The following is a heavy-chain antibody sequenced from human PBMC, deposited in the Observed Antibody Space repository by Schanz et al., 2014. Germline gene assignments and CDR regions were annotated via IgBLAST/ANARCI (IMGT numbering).Heavy chain of an antibody. V-gene: IGHV1-18*01. CDR3: ARDRDQWDGNYLDY. J-gene: IGHJ4*02. D-gene: IGHD1-26*01. CDR2: TGGSDGNT. Sequence: QVQLVQSGGEVKTPGASVKASCKVSGYTFPGPAIIWVRRAPGQGLEWMGWTGGSDGNTNFAQKFQGRVTMTTDTSTSTVYMELRSLTSDDSAVYYCARDRDQWDGNYLDYWGQGTLVTVSS. CDR1: GYTFPGPA.